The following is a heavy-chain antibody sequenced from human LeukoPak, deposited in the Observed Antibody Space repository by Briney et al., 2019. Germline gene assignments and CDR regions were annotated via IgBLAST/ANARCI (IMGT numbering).Heavy chain of an antibody. J-gene: IGHJ5*02. CDR1: GYTFTSYY. Sequence: ASVKVSCKASGYTFTSYYMHWVRQAPGQGLEWMGIINPSGGSTSYAQKFQGRVTMTRDTSTSTVYMEMSSLRSEDTAVYYCAREKFKNHYYDSSGYYYAWCDPWGQGTLVTVSS. CDR3: AREKFKNHYYDSSGYYYAWCDP. D-gene: IGHD3-22*01. V-gene: IGHV1-46*01. CDR2: INPSGGST.